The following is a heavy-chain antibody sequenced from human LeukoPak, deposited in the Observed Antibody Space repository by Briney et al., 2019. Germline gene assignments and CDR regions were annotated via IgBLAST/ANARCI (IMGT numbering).Heavy chain of an antibody. Sequence: GGSLRLSCAASGFTFSSYAMSWVRQAPGKGLEWVSAISGSGGSTYYADSVKGRFTISRDNSKNTLYLQMNSLRAEDTAVYYCAKDGERYFSSTSCFFNWFAPWGQETLVTVSS. V-gene: IGHV3-23*01. D-gene: IGHD2-2*01. CDR2: ISGSGGST. CDR3: AKDGERYFSSTSCFFNWFAP. J-gene: IGHJ5*02. CDR1: GFTFSSYA.